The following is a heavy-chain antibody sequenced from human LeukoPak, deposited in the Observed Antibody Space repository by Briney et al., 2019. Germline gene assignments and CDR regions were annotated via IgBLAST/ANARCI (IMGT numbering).Heavy chain of an antibody. Sequence: GASVKVSCKASGYTFTSYDINWVRQATGQGLEWMGWMNPNSGNTGYAQKFQGGVTMTRNTSISTAYMELSSLRSEDTAVYYCARWYDKAVAGGGDYWGQGTLVTVSS. D-gene: IGHD6-19*01. CDR2: MNPNSGNT. CDR3: ARWYDKAVAGGGDY. V-gene: IGHV1-8*02. CDR1: GYTFTSYD. J-gene: IGHJ4*02.